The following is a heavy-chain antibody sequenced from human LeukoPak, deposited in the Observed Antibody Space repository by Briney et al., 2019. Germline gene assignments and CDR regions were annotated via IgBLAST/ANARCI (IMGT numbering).Heavy chain of an antibody. V-gene: IGHV3-30*02. CDR1: GFTFSSYA. CDR2: IRYDGSNK. CDR3: AKDRGMWTGLLDY. D-gene: IGHD1-26*01. Sequence: PGGSLRLSCAASGFTFSSYAMSWVRQAPGKGLEWVAFIRYDGSNKYYADSVKGRFTISRDNSKNTLYLQMNSLRAEDTAVYYCAKDRGMWTGLLDYWGQGTLVTVSS. J-gene: IGHJ4*02.